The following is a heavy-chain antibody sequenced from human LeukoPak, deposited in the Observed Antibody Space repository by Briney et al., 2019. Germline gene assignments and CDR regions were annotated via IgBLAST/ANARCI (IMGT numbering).Heavy chain of an antibody. V-gene: IGHV3-9*01. Sequence: GGSLRLSYAASGFTFDDYAMHWVRQAPGKGLEWVSGISWNSGSIGYADSVKGRFTISRDNAKNSLYLQMNSLRAEDTALYYCAKDKHSSSSGTIDYWGQGTLVTVSS. CDR3: AKDKHSSSSGTIDY. D-gene: IGHD6-6*01. J-gene: IGHJ4*02. CDR1: GFTFDDYA. CDR2: ISWNSGSI.